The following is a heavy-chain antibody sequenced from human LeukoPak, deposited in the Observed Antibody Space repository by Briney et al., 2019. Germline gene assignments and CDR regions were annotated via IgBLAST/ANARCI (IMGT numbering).Heavy chain of an antibody. CDR3: AKDARRSSGWWFFDH. D-gene: IGHD6-19*01. J-gene: IGHJ4*02. CDR2: ITNSGDGT. V-gene: IGHV3-23*01. CDR1: GFVFSSLD. Sequence: GGSLRLSCAASGFVFSSLDMGWVRQTPGKGLEWVSAITNSGDGTYYADSVKGRFTIPRDNSKNTLFLQMNSLRAEDTAVYFCAKDARRSSGWWFFDHWGQGTLVTVSS.